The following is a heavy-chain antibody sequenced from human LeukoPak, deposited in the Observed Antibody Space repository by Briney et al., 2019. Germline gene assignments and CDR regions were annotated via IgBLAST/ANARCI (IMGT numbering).Heavy chain of an antibody. CDR2: IYYSGST. CDR1: GGSISSYY. Sequence: PSETLSLTCTVSGGSISSYYWSWMRQPPGKGLEWIGYIYYSGSTNYNPSLKSRVTISVDTSKNQFSLKLSSVTAADTAVYYCARFRIQLCSPDYYFDYWGQGTLVTVSS. D-gene: IGHD5-18*01. CDR3: ARFRIQLCSPDYYFDY. V-gene: IGHV4-59*08. J-gene: IGHJ4*02.